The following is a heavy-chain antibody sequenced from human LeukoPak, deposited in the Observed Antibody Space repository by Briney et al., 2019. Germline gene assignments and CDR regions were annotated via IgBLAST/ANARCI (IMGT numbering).Heavy chain of an antibody. CDR2: FDYSGGT. CDR1: GGLISSSNYY. D-gene: IGHD2/OR15-2a*01. Sequence: SETLTLTCTVSGGLISSSNYYWPSVRQPPAKGLVWIWSFDYSGGTYYNPSLKRRVTISADTSKNQFSPNLSSGTAADTAVYYCAKESAFHCFDYWGQGTLVTVSS. J-gene: IGHJ4*02. V-gene: IGHV4-39*02. CDR3: AKESAFHCFDY.